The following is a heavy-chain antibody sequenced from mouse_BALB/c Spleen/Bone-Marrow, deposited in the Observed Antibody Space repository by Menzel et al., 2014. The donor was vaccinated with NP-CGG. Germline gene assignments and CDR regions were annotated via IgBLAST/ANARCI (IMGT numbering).Heavy chain of an antibody. J-gene: IGHJ3*01. CDR1: GFSFNSYG. D-gene: IGHD2-4*01. CDR3: ARHAYYDQTEVSFVY. V-gene: IGHV5-9-2*01. Sequence: EVKLMESGGGLVKSGGSLKLSCAASGFSFNSYGMSWVRQTPEKRLEWVATISGGGSYTFYPDSVKGRFTISRDNAKNNLYLQLSSLRSEDTALYYCARHAYYDQTEVSFVYWGQATLVTVSA. CDR2: ISGGGSYT.